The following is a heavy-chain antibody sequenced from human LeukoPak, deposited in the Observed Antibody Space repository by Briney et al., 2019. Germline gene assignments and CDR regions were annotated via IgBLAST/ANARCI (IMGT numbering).Heavy chain of an antibody. D-gene: IGHD2-21*02. CDR2: INPSGGST. CDR3: ARTGLAYCGGDCYSYADY. CDR1: GYTFTSYY. V-gene: IGHV1-46*01. J-gene: IGHJ4*02. Sequence: GASVKVSCKASGYTFTSYYMHWVRQAPGQGLEWMGIINPSGGSTSYARKFQGRVTMTRDTSTSTVYMELSSLRSEDTAVYYCARTGLAYCGGDCYSYADYWGQGTLVTVSS.